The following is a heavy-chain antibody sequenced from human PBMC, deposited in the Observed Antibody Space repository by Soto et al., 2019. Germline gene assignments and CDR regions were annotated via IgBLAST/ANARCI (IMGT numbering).Heavy chain of an antibody. Sequence: SWIRQPPGKALEWLAHIFSNDEKSYSTSLKSRLTISKDTSKSQVVLTMTNMDPVDTATYYCARNRGPYYDILTAPYYFDYWGQGTLVTVSS. CDR2: IFSNDEK. V-gene: IGHV2-26*01. J-gene: IGHJ4*02. CDR3: ARNRGPYYDILTAPYYFDY. D-gene: IGHD3-9*01.